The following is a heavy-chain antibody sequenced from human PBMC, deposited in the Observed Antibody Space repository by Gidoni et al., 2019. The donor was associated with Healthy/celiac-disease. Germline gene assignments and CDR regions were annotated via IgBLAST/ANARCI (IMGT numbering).Heavy chain of an antibody. CDR2: ISYDGSNK. V-gene: IGHV3-30*04. CDR3: ARDPTRGMTTGRGGFDY. D-gene: IGHD4-4*01. J-gene: IGHJ4*02. Sequence: QVQLVESGGGVVQPGRSLRLSCAASGFTFSSYAMHWVRQAPGKGLEWVAVISYDGSNKYYADSVKGRFTISRDNSKNTLYLQMNSLRAEDTAVYYCARDPTRGMTTGRGGFDYWGQGTLVTVSS. CDR1: GFTFSSYA.